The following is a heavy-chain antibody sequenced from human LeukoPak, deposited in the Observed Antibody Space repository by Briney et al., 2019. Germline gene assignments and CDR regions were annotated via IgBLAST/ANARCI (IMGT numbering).Heavy chain of an antibody. J-gene: IGHJ5*02. CDR3: ARVFYYDGSDYRNWFDP. D-gene: IGHD3-22*01. Sequence: GASVKVSCKASGHTFTSYTVHWVRQAPGQRLEWMGWINAGNGNTKYSQKFQGRVTIARDTSASTAYMELSSLRSEDTAVYYCARVFYYDGSDYRNWFDPWGQGTLVTVSS. V-gene: IGHV1-3*01. CDR2: INAGNGNT. CDR1: GHTFTSYT.